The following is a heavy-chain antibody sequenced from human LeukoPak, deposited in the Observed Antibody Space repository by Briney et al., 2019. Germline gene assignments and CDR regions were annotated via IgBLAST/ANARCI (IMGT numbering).Heavy chain of an antibody. CDR3: ARVKGYYYGSGSYYNSKPFDY. J-gene: IGHJ4*02. Sequence: SETLSLTCAVYGGSFSGYYWSWIRQPPGKGLGWIGEINHSGSTNYNPSLKSRVTISVDTSKNQFSLKLSSVTAADTAVYYCARVKGYYYGSGSYYNSKPFDYWGQGTLVTVSS. CDR1: GGSFSGYY. V-gene: IGHV4-34*01. D-gene: IGHD3-10*01. CDR2: INHSGST.